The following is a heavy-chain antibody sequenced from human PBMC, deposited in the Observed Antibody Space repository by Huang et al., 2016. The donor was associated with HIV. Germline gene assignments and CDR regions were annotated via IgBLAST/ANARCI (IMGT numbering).Heavy chain of an antibody. J-gene: IGHJ4*02. Sequence: GAEVKKPGASVKVSCKASGYTFTTNHIHWVRQAPGQGLEWMGIINPSSGSTNYAQKFQGRVTMTRDTSTSTVYMDLSSLRSEDTAVYYCASSIVEMTAAHLDYWGQGTLVTVSS. CDR3: ASSIVEMTAAHLDY. D-gene: IGHD2-21*02. CDR1: GYTFTTNH. V-gene: IGHV1-46*03. CDR2: INPSSGST.